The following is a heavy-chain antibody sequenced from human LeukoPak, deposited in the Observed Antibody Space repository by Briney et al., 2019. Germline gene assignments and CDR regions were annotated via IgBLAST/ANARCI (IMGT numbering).Heavy chain of an antibody. J-gene: IGHJ6*03. CDR3: ARGGDGDYTEVYYMDV. CDR1: GGSISSYY. D-gene: IGHD4-17*01. Sequence: SETLSLTCTVSGGSISSYYWSWIRQPPGKGLEWIGYIYYSGSTNYNPSLKSRVTISVDTSKNQFSLKLSSVTAADTAVYYCARGGDGDYTEVYYMDVWGKGTTVTVSS. V-gene: IGHV4-59*08. CDR2: IYYSGST.